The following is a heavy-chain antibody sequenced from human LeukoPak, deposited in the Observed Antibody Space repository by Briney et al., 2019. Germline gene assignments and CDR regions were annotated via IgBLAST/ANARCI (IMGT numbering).Heavy chain of an antibody. CDR2: INPNSGGT. J-gene: IGHJ6*03. CDR1: GYTFTGYY. Sequence: ASVKVSCKASGYTFTGYYMHWVRQAPGQGLEWMGWINPNSGGTNYAQKFQGRVTMTRDTSISTAYMELSRLRSDDTAVYYCARDPGQENYYYYMDVWGKGTTVTVSS. V-gene: IGHV1-2*02. CDR3: ARDPGQENYYYYMDV.